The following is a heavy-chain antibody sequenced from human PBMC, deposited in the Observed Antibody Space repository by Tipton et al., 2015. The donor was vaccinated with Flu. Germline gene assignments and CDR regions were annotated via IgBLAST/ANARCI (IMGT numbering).Heavy chain of an antibody. D-gene: IGHD5-24*01. J-gene: IGHJ4*02. CDR2: IYSSGST. CDR3: ARGGYNLVY. V-gene: IGHV4-4*07. Sequence: TLSLTCNVSGGSLSSYYWSWIRQPAGKGLEWIGRIYSSGSTNYNPSLKSRVTMSVDTSKNQFSLKLNSVAAADTAVYYCARGGYNLVYWGQGTLVTVSS. CDR1: GGSLSSYY.